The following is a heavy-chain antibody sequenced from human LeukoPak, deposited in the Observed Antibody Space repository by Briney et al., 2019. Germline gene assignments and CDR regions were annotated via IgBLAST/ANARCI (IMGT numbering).Heavy chain of an antibody. V-gene: IGHV3-30*03. D-gene: IGHD2-15*01. CDR3: ARDSPRLGLAAIDY. CDR1: GFIFSNHG. J-gene: IGHJ4*02. Sequence: PGRSLRLSCTASGFIFSNHGMHWVRQAPGKGLEWVTVISFDGSNQYYVDSVKGRFTISRDNSKDTLYLQMNSLRAEDTAVYYCARDSPRLGLAAIDYWGQGTLVIVSS. CDR2: ISFDGSNQ.